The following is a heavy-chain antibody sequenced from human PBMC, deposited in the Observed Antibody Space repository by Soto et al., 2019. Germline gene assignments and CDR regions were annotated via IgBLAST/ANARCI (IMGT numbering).Heavy chain of an antibody. D-gene: IGHD6-13*01. CDR3: AKSAIAAAGTLIYGMDV. Sequence: GGSLRLSCAASGFTFSSYGMHWVRQAPGKGLEWVAVISYDGSNKYYADSVKGRFTISRDNSKNTLYLQMNSLRAEDTAVYYCAKSAIAAAGTLIYGMDVWGQGTTVTVSS. V-gene: IGHV3-30*18. J-gene: IGHJ6*02. CDR2: ISYDGSNK. CDR1: GFTFSSYG.